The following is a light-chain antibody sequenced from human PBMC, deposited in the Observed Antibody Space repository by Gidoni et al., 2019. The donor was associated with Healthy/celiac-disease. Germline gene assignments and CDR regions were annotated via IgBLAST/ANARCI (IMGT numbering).Light chain of an antibody. CDR1: QSVSSY. CDR2: AAS. J-gene: IGKJ5*01. CDR3: QQRSNWPPIT. V-gene: IGKV3-11*01. Sequence: IVLTQSPATLSFSPGERATLSCRASQSVSSYLAWYQQKPGQAPRLLIYAASNRATGIPARFSGSGSGTDFTLTISSLEPEDFAVYYCQQRSNWPPITFGQGTRLEIK.